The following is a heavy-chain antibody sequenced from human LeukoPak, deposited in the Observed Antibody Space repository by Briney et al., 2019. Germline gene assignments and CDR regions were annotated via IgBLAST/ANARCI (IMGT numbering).Heavy chain of an antibody. V-gene: IGHV3-30*18. CDR3: AKDHGIAVAGLDY. D-gene: IGHD6-19*01. J-gene: IGHJ4*02. CDR2: ISYDGSNK. Sequence: HPGGSLRLSCAASGFTFSSYGMHWVRQAPGKGLEWVAVISYDGSNKYYADSVKGRFTISRDNSKNTLYLQMNSLRAEDTAVYYCAKDHGIAVAGLDYWGQGTLVTVSS. CDR1: GFTFSSYG.